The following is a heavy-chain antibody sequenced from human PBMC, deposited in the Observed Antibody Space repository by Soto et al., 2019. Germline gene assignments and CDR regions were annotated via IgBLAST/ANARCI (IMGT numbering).Heavy chain of an antibody. CDR2: IVPIFGA. V-gene: IGHV1-69*12. J-gene: IGHJ6*02. D-gene: IGHD3-22*01. Sequence: QVQLGQSGAEVKKPGSSVKVSCKSSGGTLSNYGLSWVRQALAQGLECRGVIVPIFGAEHPQKFQGRVTITADESTNTVFMELRGLRSEDTAVYYCARGGSDYEGSGYYQGHVWGQGTTVTVSS. CDR3: ARGGSDYEGSGYYQGHV. CDR1: GGTLSNYG.